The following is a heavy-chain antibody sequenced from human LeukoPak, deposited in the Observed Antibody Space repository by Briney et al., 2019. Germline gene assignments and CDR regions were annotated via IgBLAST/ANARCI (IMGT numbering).Heavy chain of an antibody. J-gene: IGHJ5*02. V-gene: IGHV4-39*07. CDR3: ARVHASGYNIYNWFDP. Sequence: SETLSLTCTVSGDSITSSYFWGWVRQPPGKGLEWVGSISYSGGTYYNPPLKSRVTISMYTSKNQFSLRLRSVTAADTAVYYCARVHASGYNIYNWFDPWGQGTLVTVSS. CDR1: GDSITSSYF. D-gene: IGHD5-12*01. CDR2: ISYSGGT.